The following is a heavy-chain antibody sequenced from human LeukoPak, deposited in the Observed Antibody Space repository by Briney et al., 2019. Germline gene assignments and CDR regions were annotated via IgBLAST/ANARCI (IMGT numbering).Heavy chain of an antibody. CDR1: GFTFSSYA. Sequence: PGGSLRLSCAASGFTFSSYAMSWVRQAPGKGLEWVSAISGSGGSTYYADSVKGRFTISRDNSRNTLYLQMNSLRAEDTAVYYCARDTGYCSGGSCLIFDYWGQGTLVTVSS. D-gene: IGHD2-15*01. V-gene: IGHV3-23*01. J-gene: IGHJ4*02. CDR3: ARDTGYCSGGSCLIFDY. CDR2: ISGSGGST.